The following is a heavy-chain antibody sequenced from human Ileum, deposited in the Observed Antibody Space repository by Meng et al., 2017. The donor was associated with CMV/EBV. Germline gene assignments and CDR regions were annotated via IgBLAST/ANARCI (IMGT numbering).Heavy chain of an antibody. J-gene: IGHJ3*02. V-gene: IGHV1-46*01. CDR3: AGGSKAAATKGYAFDI. Sequence: ASVKVSCKASGYTFTSYYMHWLRQAPGQGLEWMGIINPSCGSTTYAQNFQGRVTMTGDTSTSTVYMELSSLRSDDTAVYYCAGGSKAAATKGYAFDIWGQGTMVTVSS. CDR1: GYTFTSYY. CDR2: INPSCGST. D-gene: IGHD2-15*01.